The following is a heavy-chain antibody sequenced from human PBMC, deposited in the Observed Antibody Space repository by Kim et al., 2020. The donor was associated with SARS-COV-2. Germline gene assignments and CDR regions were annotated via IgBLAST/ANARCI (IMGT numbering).Heavy chain of an antibody. V-gene: IGHV3-23*01. J-gene: IGHJ3*02. CDR3: AKDPRAHRPI. CDR2: ST. Sequence: STYYADSVKGRFTISRDNSKNTLYLQMNSLRAEDTAVYYCAKDPRAHRPIWGQGTMVTVSS.